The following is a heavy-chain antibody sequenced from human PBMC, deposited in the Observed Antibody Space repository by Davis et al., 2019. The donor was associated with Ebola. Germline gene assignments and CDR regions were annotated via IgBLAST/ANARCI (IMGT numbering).Heavy chain of an antibody. Sequence: GESLKISCAASGFTFSDYYMSWIRQAPGKGLEWVSYISSSSSYTNYANSVKGRFTISRDNAKNPLYLQMNSLRAEDTAVYYCARDYGTSAFACMDVWGQGTTVTVSS. CDR2: ISSSSSYT. J-gene: IGHJ6*02. CDR1: GFTFSDYY. V-gene: IGHV3-11*05. CDR3: ARDYGTSAFACMDV. D-gene: IGHD3-16*01.